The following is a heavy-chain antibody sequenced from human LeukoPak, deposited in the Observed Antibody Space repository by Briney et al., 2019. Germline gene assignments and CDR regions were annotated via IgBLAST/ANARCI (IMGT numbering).Heavy chain of an antibody. Sequence: SETLSLTCTVSGGSISSYYWSWIRQPAGKGLEWVGRIYTSGSTNYNPSLKSRVTMSVDTSKNQFSLKLSSVTAAGTAVYYCARGVPSHTQLWLRGVMRGYYFDYWGQGTLVTVSS. CDR2: IYTSGST. D-gene: IGHD5-18*01. CDR1: GGSISSYY. V-gene: IGHV4-4*07. J-gene: IGHJ4*02. CDR3: ARGVPSHTQLWLRGVMRGYYFDY.